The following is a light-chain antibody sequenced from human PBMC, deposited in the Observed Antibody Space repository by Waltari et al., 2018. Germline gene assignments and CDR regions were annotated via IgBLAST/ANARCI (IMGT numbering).Light chain of an antibody. CDR1: QGISSY. CDR2: AAS. J-gene: IGKJ4*01. V-gene: IGKV1-9*01. CDR3: QQLNSYPIT. Sequence: IQLTQSPSSLSASVGDRVTITCRASQGISSYLACYQQKPGKAPKLLIYAASTLQSGVPSRFRGSGSGTDFTLTISSLQPEDCATYYCQQLNSYPITFGGGTKVEIK.